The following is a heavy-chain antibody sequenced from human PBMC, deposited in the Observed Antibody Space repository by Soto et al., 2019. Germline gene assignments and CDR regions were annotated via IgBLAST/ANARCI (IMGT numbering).Heavy chain of an antibody. CDR1: GFTFNNYA. J-gene: IGHJ4*02. Sequence: EVQLLDSGGGLVQPGGSLRLSCAASGFTFNNYAMNWVRQAPGKGVEWVATISSTGGSTYYADSVKGRFTISRDNSKNTLYLQMNSLRVEDTAVYYCAKDRLGGNFDYWGQGTQVTVS. CDR3: AKDRLGGNFDY. V-gene: IGHV3-23*01. CDR2: ISSTGGST.